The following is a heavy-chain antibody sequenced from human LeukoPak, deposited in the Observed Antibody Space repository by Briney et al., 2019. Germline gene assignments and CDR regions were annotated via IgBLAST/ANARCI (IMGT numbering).Heavy chain of an antibody. CDR1: GYTFTSYG. D-gene: IGHD2-2*02. CDR3: ASFWCSSTSCYTDPFDY. Sequence: ASVKVSCKASGYTFTSYGISWVRQAPGQGLEWMGWISAYNGNTNYAQKLQGRVTMTTDTSTSTAYMKLTSLRSDDTAVYYCASFWCSSTSCYTDPFDYWGQGTLVTVSS. V-gene: IGHV1-18*01. CDR2: ISAYNGNT. J-gene: IGHJ4*02.